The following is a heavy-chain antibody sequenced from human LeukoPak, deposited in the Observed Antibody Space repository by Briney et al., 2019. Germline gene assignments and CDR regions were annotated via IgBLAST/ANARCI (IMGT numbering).Heavy chain of an antibody. CDR3: ARENAFDI. J-gene: IGHJ3*02. V-gene: IGHV3-48*01. CDR2: ISSSSSAI. Sequence: GGSLRLSCAASGFIFSTYSVNWVRQAPGKGLEWVSHISSSSSAIYYADSVKGRFTISRDNAKNSLYLQMNSLRAEDTAVYCCARENAFDIWGQGTMVTVSS. CDR1: GFIFSTYS.